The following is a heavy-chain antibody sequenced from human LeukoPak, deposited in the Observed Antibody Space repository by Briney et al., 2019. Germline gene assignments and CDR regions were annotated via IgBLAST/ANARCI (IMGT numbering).Heavy chain of an antibody. D-gene: IGHD3-10*01. J-gene: IGHJ4*02. CDR1: GLTFSSYG. V-gene: IGHV3-30*18. CDR3: AKDGGRYGSGSYGRSYFDY. Sequence: PGGSLRLSCAASGLTFSSYGIHWVRQAPGKGLEWVAVISYDGSNKYYADSVKGRFTISRDSSKNTLYLQMNSLRAEDTAVYYCAKDGGRYGSGSYGRSYFDYWGQGTLVTVSS. CDR2: ISYDGSNK.